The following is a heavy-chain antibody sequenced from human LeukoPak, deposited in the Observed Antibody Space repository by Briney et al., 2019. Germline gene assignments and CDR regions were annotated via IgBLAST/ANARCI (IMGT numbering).Heavy chain of an antibody. CDR1: GYTFTSYY. D-gene: IGHD6-19*01. Sequence: ASVTVSCKASGYTFTSYYMHWVRQAPGQGLEGMGIINPSGGSTSYAQKFQGRVTMTRDTSTSTVYMELSSLRSEDTAVYYCARDPRRIAVAGYAFDYWGQGTLVTVSS. J-gene: IGHJ4*02. CDR3: ARDPRRIAVAGYAFDY. V-gene: IGHV1-46*01. CDR2: INPSGGST.